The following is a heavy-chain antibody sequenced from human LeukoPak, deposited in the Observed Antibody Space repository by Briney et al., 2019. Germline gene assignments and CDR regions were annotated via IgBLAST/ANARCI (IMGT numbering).Heavy chain of an antibody. CDR3: ARDWRAARPNWFDP. Sequence: ETLSLTCSVSGYSISSGFYWDWIRQPPGKGLEWIGSFHHSGSTPYNPSLNSRVSISVDTSKNQLSLKLSSVTAADTAVYYCARDWRAARPNWFDPWGQGTLVTVSS. V-gene: IGHV4-38-2*02. D-gene: IGHD6-6*01. CDR1: GYSISSGFY. CDR2: FHHSGST. J-gene: IGHJ5*02.